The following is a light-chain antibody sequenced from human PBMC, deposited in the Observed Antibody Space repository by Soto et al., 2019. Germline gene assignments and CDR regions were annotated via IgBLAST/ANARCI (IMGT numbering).Light chain of an antibody. CDR2: AAS. V-gene: IGKV1-6*01. Sequence: ALQMTQSPSSLSASVGDRVTITCRASQDIRTELGWYQQKPGKAPKLLIYAASTLHSGVPSRFSGSGSGTDFTLTIISLQPEDFATYYCLQDYNYPRTFGQGTKVEIK. CDR3: LQDYNYPRT. CDR1: QDIRTE. J-gene: IGKJ1*01.